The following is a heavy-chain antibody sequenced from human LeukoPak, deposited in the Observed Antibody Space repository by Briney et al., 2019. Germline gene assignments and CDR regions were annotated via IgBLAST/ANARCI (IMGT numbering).Heavy chain of an antibody. Sequence: GGSLRLSCAASGFTFSSYAMHWVRQAPGKGLEWVAVISYDGSNKYYADSVKGRFTISRDNSKNTLYLQMNSLRAEDTAVYYCARQRDTTNDYWGQGTLVTVSS. CDR1: GFTFSSYA. J-gene: IGHJ4*02. CDR2: ISYDGSNK. V-gene: IGHV3-30-3*01. D-gene: IGHD1-26*01. CDR3: ARQRDTTNDY.